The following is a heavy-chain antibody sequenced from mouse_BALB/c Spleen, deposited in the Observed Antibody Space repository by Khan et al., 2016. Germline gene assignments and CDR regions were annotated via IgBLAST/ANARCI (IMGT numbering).Heavy chain of an antibody. Sequence: EVQLQESGAELVKPGASVKLSCTASGFNIKDTHMHWVKQRPEQGLEWIGRIDPANGNTKYDPKFQGKATITADTSSNTAYLQLSSLTSEDTAVYYCARSPYDYDVGFAYWGQGTLVTVSA. CDR3: ARSPYDYDVGFAY. J-gene: IGHJ3*01. V-gene: IGHV14-3*02. D-gene: IGHD2-4*01. CDR2: IDPANGNT. CDR1: GFNIKDTH.